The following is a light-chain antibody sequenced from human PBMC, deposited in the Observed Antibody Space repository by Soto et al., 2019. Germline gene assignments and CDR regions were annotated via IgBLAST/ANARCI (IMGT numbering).Light chain of an antibody. CDR2: WAS. V-gene: IGKV4-1*01. CDR3: QQHYRIPWT. J-gene: IGKJ1*01. Sequence: DIVMTQSPDSLAVSLGERATINCRSSQSVLYSSNNKNYLAWYQQKPGQPPQLLFYWASTRESGVPDRFSGSGSETDFTLTISSLQAEDVAVYYCQQHYRIPWTFGQGTNVEIK. CDR1: QSVLYSSNNKNY.